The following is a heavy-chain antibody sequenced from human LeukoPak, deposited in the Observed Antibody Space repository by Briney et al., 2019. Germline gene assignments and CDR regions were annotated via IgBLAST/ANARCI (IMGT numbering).Heavy chain of an antibody. D-gene: IGHD3-3*01. CDR3: ARWTYYDFWSGYLKYNWFDP. J-gene: IGHJ5*02. CDR2: IYYSGST. CDR1: GGSISSGGYY. Sequence: PSQTLSLTCTVSGGSISSGGYYWSWIRQHPGKGLEWIGYIYYSGSTYYNPSLKSRVTISVDTSKNQFSLKLSSVTAADTAVYYCARWTYYDFWSGYLKYNWFDPWGQGTLVTVSS. V-gene: IGHV4-31*03.